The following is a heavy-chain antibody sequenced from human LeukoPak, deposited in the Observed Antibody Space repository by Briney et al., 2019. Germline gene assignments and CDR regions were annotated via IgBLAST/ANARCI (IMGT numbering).Heavy chain of an antibody. V-gene: IGHV4-31*03. J-gene: IGHJ3*02. CDR1: GGSISSGGYY. CDR3: ARDAGRSVDTAIQEEGPPRAFDI. Sequence: SQTLSLTCTVSGGSISSGGYYWSWIRQHPGKGLEWIGYIYYSGSTYYNPSLKSRVTISVDTSKNQFSLKLSSVTAADTAVYYCARDAGRSVDTAIQEEGPPRAFDIWGQGTMVTVSS. D-gene: IGHD5-18*01. CDR2: IYYSGST.